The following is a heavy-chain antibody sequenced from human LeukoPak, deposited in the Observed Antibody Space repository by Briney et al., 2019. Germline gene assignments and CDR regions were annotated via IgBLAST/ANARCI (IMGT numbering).Heavy chain of an antibody. V-gene: IGHV3-9*01. D-gene: IGHD6-13*01. Sequence: SLRLSCAASGFTFDEYAIHWVRQAPGKGLEWVSGIIWNSGIICYAESVKGRVTISRDNAKNSLYLQMNSLRAEDTALYYCTKDNDAGSSWYGECSYGHWYFDYWGQGTLVTVSS. CDR1: GFTFDEYA. CDR2: IIWNSGII. CDR3: TKDNDAGSSWYGECSYGHWYFDY. J-gene: IGHJ4*02.